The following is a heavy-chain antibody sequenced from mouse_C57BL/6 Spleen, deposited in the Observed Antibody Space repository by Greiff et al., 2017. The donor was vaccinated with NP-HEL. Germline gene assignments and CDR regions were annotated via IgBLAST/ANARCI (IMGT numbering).Heavy chain of an antibody. CDR1: GYTFTGYW. CDR2: ILPGSGST. J-gene: IGHJ1*03. V-gene: IGHV1-9*01. CDR3: ARVTTVVAPPDFDV. Sequence: QVQLKQSGAELMKPGASVKLSCKATGYTFTGYWIEWVKQRPGHGLEWIGEILPGSGSTNYNEKFKGKATLTADKSSSTAYMELRSLTSEDSAVYFCARVTTVVAPPDFDVWGQGPRSPSPQ. D-gene: IGHD1-1*01.